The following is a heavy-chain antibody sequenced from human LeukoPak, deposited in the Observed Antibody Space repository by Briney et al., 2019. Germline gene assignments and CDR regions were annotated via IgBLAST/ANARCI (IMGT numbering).Heavy chain of an antibody. CDR2: MNPNSGNT. V-gene: IGHV1-8*01. Sequence: ASVKVSGTASGYTFTSYDINWVRQATGQGLEWMGWMNPNSGNTGYAQKFQGRVTMTRNTSISTAYMELSSLRSEDTAVYYCARERDYDYVWGSYRYLDYWGQGTLVTVSS. CDR3: ARERDYDYVWGSYRYLDY. J-gene: IGHJ4*02. CDR1: GYTFTSYD. D-gene: IGHD3-16*02.